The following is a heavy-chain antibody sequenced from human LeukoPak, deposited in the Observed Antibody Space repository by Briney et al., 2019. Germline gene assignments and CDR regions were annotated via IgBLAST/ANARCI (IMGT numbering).Heavy chain of an antibody. V-gene: IGHV6-1*01. D-gene: IGHD2-15*01. CDR1: GDSVSSNSTA. J-gene: IGHJ3*02. CDR3: ARGDCSGGICYSDSAFDI. CDR2: TYYRSKWYN. Sequence: SQTLSLTCAISGDSVSSNSTAWHWIRQSPSRGLEWLGRTYYRSKWYNDYAVSVRSRITINPDTSKNQFSLQLNSVTPEDTAVYYCARGDCSGGICYSDSAFDIWGQGTMVTVSS.